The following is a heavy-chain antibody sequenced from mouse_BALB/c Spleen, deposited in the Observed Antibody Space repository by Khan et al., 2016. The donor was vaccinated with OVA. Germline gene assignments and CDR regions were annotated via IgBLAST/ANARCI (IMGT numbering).Heavy chain of an antibody. D-gene: IGHD1-1*01. CDR3: ARLAYYYDSEGFAY. J-gene: IGHJ3*01. V-gene: IGHV5-6*01. Sequence: EVELVESGGDLVKPEGSLKLSCAASGFTFSTYGMSWVRQTPDKRLEWVATISSGGSYTYYPDSVQGRFTISRDNAKNTLYLQMSSLKSEDTAMFYCARLAYYYDSEGFAYWGQGTPVTVSA. CDR1: GFTFSTYG. CDR2: ISSGGSYT.